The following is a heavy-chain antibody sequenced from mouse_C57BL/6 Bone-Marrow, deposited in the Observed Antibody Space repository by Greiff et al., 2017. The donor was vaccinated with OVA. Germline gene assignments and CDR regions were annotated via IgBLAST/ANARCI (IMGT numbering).Heavy chain of an antibody. CDR1: GFTFSSYA. Sequence: EVKLEESGGGLVKPGGSLKLSCAASGFTFSSYAMSWVRQTPEKRLEWVATISDGGSYTYYPDNVKGRFTISRDNAKNNLYLQMSHLKSEDTAMYYCARVLYYGHAMDYWGQGTSVTVSS. CDR3: ARVLYYGHAMDY. V-gene: IGHV5-4*03. CDR2: ISDGGSYT. J-gene: IGHJ4*01. D-gene: IGHD2-1*01.